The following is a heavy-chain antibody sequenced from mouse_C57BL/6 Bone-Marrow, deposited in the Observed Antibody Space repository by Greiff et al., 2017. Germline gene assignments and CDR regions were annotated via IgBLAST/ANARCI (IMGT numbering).Heavy chain of an antibody. CDR3: ARGGGDY. CDR2: INYDGSST. J-gene: IGHJ2*01. V-gene: IGHV5-16*01. Sequence: EVQVEESEGGLVQPGSSMKLSCTASGFTFSDYYMAWVRQVPEKGLEWVANINYDGSSTYYLDSLKSRFIISRDNAKNMLYLQMSSLKSEDTATYYCARGGGDYWGQGTTLTVSS. CDR1: GFTFSDYY.